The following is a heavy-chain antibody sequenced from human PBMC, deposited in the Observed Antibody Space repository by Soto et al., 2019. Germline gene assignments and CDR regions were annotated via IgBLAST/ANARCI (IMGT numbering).Heavy chain of an antibody. CDR2: ISGSSSTI. D-gene: IGHD2-15*01. J-gene: IGHJ3*02. V-gene: IGHV3-48*01. CDR3: ARDSVVVAAIPIDAFDI. Sequence: GGSLRLSCAASGFTFSSYSMNWVRQAPGKGLEWVSYISGSSSTIYYADSVKGRFTISRDNAKNSLYLQMNSLRAEDTALYYCARDSVVVAAIPIDAFDIWGQGTMVTVSS. CDR1: GFTFSSYS.